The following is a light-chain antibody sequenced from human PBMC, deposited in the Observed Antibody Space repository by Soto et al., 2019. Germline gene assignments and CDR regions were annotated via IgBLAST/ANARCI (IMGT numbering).Light chain of an antibody. J-gene: IGKJ2*03. V-gene: IGKV2-30*01. CDR2: KVS. CDR1: QSLVYRDGNTY. Sequence: VVLTPNTLSLPVTLGQPASISCRSSQSLVYRDGNTYLNWFQQRPGQSPRRLIYKVSDRDSGVPDRFSGSGSGTDFTLKISRVEAEDVGVYYCMQGTHWPPYSFGQGTKVDIK. CDR3: MQGTHWPPYS.